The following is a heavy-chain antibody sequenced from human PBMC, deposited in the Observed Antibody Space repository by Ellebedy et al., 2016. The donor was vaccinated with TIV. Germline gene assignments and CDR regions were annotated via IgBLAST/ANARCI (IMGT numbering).Heavy chain of an antibody. CDR1: GYNFASYW. CDR3: ARSWSLDY. J-gene: IGHJ4*02. D-gene: IGHD3-3*01. V-gene: IGHV5-51*01. CDR2: IYVGDSDT. Sequence: GESLKISCKGSGYNFASYWISWVRQMPGKGLEWMGVIYVGDSDTTYSPSFEGQVTISVDKSISTGYLQWSSLKASDTAMYYWARSWSLDYWGQGTLVTVSS.